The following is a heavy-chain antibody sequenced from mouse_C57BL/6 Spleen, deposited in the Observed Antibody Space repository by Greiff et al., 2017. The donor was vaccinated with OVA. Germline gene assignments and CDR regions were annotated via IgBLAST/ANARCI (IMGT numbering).Heavy chain of an antibody. J-gene: IGHJ2*01. CDR3: AREVRDYYGSSYFDY. Sequence: VKLQQPGAELVRPGSSVKLSCKASGYTFTSYWMDWVKQRPGQGLEWIGNIYPSDSETHYNQKFKDKATLTVDKSSSTAYMQLSSLTSEDSAVYYCAREVRDYYGSSYFDYWGQGTTLTVSS. V-gene: IGHV1-61*01. CDR2: IYPSDSET. CDR1: GYTFTSYW. D-gene: IGHD1-1*01.